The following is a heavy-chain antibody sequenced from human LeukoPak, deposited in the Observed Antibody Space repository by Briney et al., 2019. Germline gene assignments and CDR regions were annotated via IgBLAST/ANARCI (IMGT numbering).Heavy chain of an antibody. J-gene: IGHJ4*02. CDR1: GFTFSSYA. D-gene: IGHD2-15*01. CDR3: AKARVLGYCSGGSCYTDFDY. Sequence: GGSLRLSCAASGFTFSSYAMSWVRQAPGKGLEWVSAISGSGGSTYYADSVKGRFTISRDNSKNTLYLQMNSLRAEDTAVYYCAKARVLGYCSGGSCYTDFDYWGQGTLVTVSS. V-gene: IGHV3-23*01. CDR2: ISGSGGST.